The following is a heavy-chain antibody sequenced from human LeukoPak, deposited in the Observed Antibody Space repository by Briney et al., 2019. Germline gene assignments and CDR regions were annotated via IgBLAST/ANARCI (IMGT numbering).Heavy chain of an antibody. CDR2: ISGNSGSI. Sequence: GGSLRLSCAASGFTFDDYAMHWVRQTPGKGLEWVSGISGNSGSIVYADSVKGRFTISRDNAKNSLYLQMNSLRAEDTALYYCAKALRGVYDYWGQGTLVTVSS. CDR1: GFTFDDYA. V-gene: IGHV3-9*01. CDR3: AKALRGVYDY. D-gene: IGHD3-16*01. J-gene: IGHJ4*02.